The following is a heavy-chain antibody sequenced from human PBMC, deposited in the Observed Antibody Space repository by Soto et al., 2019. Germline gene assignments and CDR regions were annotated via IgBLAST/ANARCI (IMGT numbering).Heavy chain of an antibody. D-gene: IGHD1-26*01. CDR3: ARTESWELGGFDY. CDR2: IIPIFGIA. CDR1: GGTFSSYT. Sequence: GASVKVSCKASGGTFSSYTISWVRQAPGQGLEWMGRIIPIFGIANYAQKFQGRVTITADKSTSTAYMELSSLRSEDTAVYYCARTESWELGGFDYWGQGTLVTVSS. V-gene: IGHV1-69*02. J-gene: IGHJ4*02.